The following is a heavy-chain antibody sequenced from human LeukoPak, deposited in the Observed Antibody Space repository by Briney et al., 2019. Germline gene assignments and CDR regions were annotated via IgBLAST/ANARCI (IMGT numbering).Heavy chain of an antibody. D-gene: IGHD6-19*01. J-gene: IGHJ5*02. Sequence: PETLSLTCNVAGGSISSRSSYWGWIRQPPGKGLEWIGSIYYSGSTYYNSSLKSRVTISVDTSKNQFSLKLRSVTAADTAVYYCARDNSGFAWGQGTLVTVSS. V-gene: IGHV4-39*07. CDR2: IYYSGST. CDR1: GGSISSRSSY. CDR3: ARDNSGFA.